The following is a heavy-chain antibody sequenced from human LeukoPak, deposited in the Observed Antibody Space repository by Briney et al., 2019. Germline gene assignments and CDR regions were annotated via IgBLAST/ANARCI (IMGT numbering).Heavy chain of an antibody. CDR1: GFTFSSYS. CDR3: ARPITIFGVFDAFDI. Sequence: GGSLRLSCAASGFTFSSYSMNWVRQAPGKGLEWVSSISSSSSYIYYADSVKGRFTISRDNAKNSLYLQMNSLRAEDTAVYYCARPITIFGVFDAFDIWGQGTMVTVSS. D-gene: IGHD3-3*01. CDR2: ISSSSSYI. J-gene: IGHJ3*02. V-gene: IGHV3-21*01.